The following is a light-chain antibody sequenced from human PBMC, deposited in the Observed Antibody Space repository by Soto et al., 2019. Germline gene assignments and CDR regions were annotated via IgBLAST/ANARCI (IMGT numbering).Light chain of an antibody. V-gene: IGKV3-20*01. CDR1: QSVSSGY. J-gene: IGKJ5*01. CDR2: DAS. Sequence: EIVLTQSPGTLSLSPGERGTLSCRASQSVSSGYLAWYQQKPGQAPRLLIYDASSRATGIPDRFSGSGSETDFTLIISRLEPEDFAVYYCQQYGNSFTFGQGTRLEIK. CDR3: QQYGNSFT.